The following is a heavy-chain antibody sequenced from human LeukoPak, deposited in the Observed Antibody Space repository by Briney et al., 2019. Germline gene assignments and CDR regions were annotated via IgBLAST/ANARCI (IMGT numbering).Heavy chain of an antibody. Sequence: ASVKVSXKASGYTFTGYYMHWVRQAPGQGREWMGWINPNSGGTNYAQKFQGRVTMTRDTSISTAYMELSRLRSDDTAVYYCARRPVPAAIKGGWFDPWGQGTLVTVSS. D-gene: IGHD2-2*01. V-gene: IGHV1-2*02. J-gene: IGHJ5*02. CDR1: GYTFTGYY. CDR2: INPNSGGT. CDR3: ARRPVPAAIKGGWFDP.